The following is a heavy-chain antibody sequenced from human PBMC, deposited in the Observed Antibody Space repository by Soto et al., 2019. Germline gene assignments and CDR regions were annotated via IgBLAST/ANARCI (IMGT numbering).Heavy chain of an antibody. J-gene: IGHJ4*02. CDR1: GFTFSSYA. CDR3: AIDRRNAWYGGGL. D-gene: IGHD6-13*01. CDR2: IGGSGGNT. Sequence: EVRLLESGGGLVQPGGSLRLSCAASGFTFSSYAMSWVRQAPGKGLEWVSAIGGSGGNTYYADSAKGRFTISRDNSKNTLYLQMNGLRAEDTAVYYCAIDRRNAWYGGGLWGQGTLVTVSS. V-gene: IGHV3-23*01.